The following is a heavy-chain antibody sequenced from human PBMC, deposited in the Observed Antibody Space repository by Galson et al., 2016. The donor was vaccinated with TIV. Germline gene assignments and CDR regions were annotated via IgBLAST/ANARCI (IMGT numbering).Heavy chain of an antibody. V-gene: IGHV1-69-2*01. Sequence: VKVSCKVSGYTFTDYYMHWMQQTPGEGFEWVGHIDPDDGKTKYEARSQGRITMTADTSTDTAYLELSSLRSEDTAIYYCTTVRLRGSGGMDVWGQGTTVIASS. CDR3: TTVRLRGSGGMDV. D-gene: IGHD2-8*01. CDR2: IDPDDGKT. CDR1: GYTFTDYY. J-gene: IGHJ6*02.